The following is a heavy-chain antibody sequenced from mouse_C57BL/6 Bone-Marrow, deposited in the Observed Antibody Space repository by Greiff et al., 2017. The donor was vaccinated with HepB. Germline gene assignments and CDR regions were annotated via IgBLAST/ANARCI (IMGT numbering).Heavy chain of an antibody. CDR1: GYTFTSYW. D-gene: IGHD3-2*02. CDR3: AGGSGYGWAWFAY. V-gene: IGHV1-64*01. CDR2: IHPNSGST. Sequence: VQLQQSGAELVKPGASVKLSCKASGYTFTSYWMHWVKQRPGQGLEWIGVIHPNSGSTNYNEKFKSKATLTVDKSSSTAYMQLSSLTSEDSAVYSCAGGSGYGWAWFAYWGQGTLVTVSA. J-gene: IGHJ3*01.